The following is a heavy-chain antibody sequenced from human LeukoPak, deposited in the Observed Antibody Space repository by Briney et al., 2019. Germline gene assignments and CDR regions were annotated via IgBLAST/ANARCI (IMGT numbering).Heavy chain of an antibody. CDR3: TTGYGTIDF. D-gene: IGHD4-17*01. CDR2: IRSEADGGTT. CDR1: GFTFTTAW. J-gene: IGHJ4*02. V-gene: IGHV3-15*01. Sequence: GGSLRLSCEVSGFTFTTAWMSWVRQAPGKGLEWVGRIRSEADGGTTDYAAPVKGRFTISRDDSKNTVFLQMESLKTEDTAVYSCTTGYGTIDFWGQGTLVTVSS.